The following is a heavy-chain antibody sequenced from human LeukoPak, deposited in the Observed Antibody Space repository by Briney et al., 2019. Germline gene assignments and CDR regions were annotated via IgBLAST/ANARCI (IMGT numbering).Heavy chain of an antibody. V-gene: IGHV3-74*01. Sequence: GGSLRLSCAASGFTFSRYWMHWVRQAPGKGLVWVSRTDGDGSSTSYADSVKGRFTISRDNAKNTVYLQMNSLRAEDTAVYYCARGYMTTGGIQHWGQGTLVTVSS. J-gene: IGHJ1*01. CDR3: ARGYMTTGGIQH. CDR2: TDGDGSST. D-gene: IGHD4-11*01. CDR1: GFTFSRYW.